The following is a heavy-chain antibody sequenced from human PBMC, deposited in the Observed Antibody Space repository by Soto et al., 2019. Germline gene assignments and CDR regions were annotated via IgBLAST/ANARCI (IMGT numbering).Heavy chain of an antibody. CDR3: ARGDGDYHDGNGYLGRH. V-gene: IGHV3-74*03. Sequence: LRLSCAASGFTFSSYWMHWVRQAPGKGLVWVSRIRSDGSNAEYADSVKGRFTISRDNAENTLYLQMNSLRVEDTAVYYCARGDGDYHDGNGYLGRHWGQGTLVTVSS. CDR1: GFTFSSYW. D-gene: IGHD3-22*01. J-gene: IGHJ4*02. CDR2: IRSDGSNA.